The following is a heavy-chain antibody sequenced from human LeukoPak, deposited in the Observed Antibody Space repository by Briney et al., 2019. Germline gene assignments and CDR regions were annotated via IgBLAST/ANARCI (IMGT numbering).Heavy chain of an antibody. J-gene: IGHJ6*02. Sequence: SETLSLTCTVPGGSISSGGYYWSWIRQHPGKGLEWIGYIYYSGSTYYNPSLKSRVTISVDTSKNQFSLKLSSVTAADTAVYYYARGHYYYYSMDVWGQGTTVTVSS. CDR1: GGSISSGGYY. CDR2: IYYSGST. V-gene: IGHV4-31*03. CDR3: ARGHYYYYSMDV.